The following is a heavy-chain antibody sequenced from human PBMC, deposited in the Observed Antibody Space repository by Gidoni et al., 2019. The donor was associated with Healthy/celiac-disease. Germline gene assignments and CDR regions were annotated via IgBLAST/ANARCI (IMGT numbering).Heavy chain of an antibody. Sequence: RLSCAASGFTFDDYAMHWVRQAPGKGLEWVSGISWNSGSIGYADSVKGRFTISRDNAKNSLYLQMNSLRAEDTALYYCAKDMNYGELSHAFDIWGQGTMVTVSS. V-gene: IGHV3-9*01. D-gene: IGHD4-17*01. CDR3: AKDMNYGELSHAFDI. CDR1: GFTFDDYA. J-gene: IGHJ3*02. CDR2: ISWNSGSI.